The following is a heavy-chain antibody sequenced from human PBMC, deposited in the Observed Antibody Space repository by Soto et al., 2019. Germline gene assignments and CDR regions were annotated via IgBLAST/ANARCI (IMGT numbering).Heavy chain of an antibody. D-gene: IGHD3-3*01. V-gene: IGHV1-8*01. CDR1: GYTFTSYD. CDR3: ARFVGWIGHYYYYYMDV. J-gene: IGHJ6*03. CDR2: MNPNSGNT. Sequence: ASVKVSCKASGYTFTSYDINWVRQATGQGLEWMGWMNPNSGNTGYAQKFQGRVTMTRNTSISTAYMGLSSLRSEDTAVYYCARFVGWIGHYYYYYMDVWGKGTTVTVSS.